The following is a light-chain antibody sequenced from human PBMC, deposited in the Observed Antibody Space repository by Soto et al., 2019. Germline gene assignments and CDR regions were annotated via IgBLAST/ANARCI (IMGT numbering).Light chain of an antibody. V-gene: IGKV3-20*01. Sequence: EIVLTQSPGSLSLSPGERATLSCRASQSIGSTYLAWYQQKPGQAPRLLIYGASSRATGIPDRFSGGGSGTDFTLTISRLEPEDFAVYYCQQYASTLYTFGQGTTLEIK. CDR1: QSIGSTY. J-gene: IGKJ2*01. CDR2: GAS. CDR3: QQYASTLYT.